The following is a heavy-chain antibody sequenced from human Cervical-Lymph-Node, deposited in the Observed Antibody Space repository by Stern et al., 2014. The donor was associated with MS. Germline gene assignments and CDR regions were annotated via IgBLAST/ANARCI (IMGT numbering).Heavy chain of an antibody. V-gene: IGHV4-4*02. Sequence: QVQLQESGPGLVKPSGTLSLTCAVSGGSISNTNWWGWVRQTPGMGLEWIGEIYHSGTTNFSQSLKSRVTMSVDKSKNQFSLELKSVTAADTAIYYCARINSGYNWFDYWGQGTLVTVSS. CDR1: GGSISNTNW. J-gene: IGHJ5*01. D-gene: IGHD5-12*01. CDR3: ARINSGYNWFDY. CDR2: IYHSGTT.